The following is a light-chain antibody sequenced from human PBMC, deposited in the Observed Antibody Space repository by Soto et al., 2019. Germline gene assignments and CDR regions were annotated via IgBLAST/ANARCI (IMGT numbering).Light chain of an antibody. CDR2: ATS. V-gene: IGKV1-27*01. CDR1: QGIAPY. CDR3: QKYNTAPLT. Sequence: DVQMTQSPSSLSAFVGDRVTITCRASQGIAPYLAWFQQKPGKVPKLLIYATSTLQSGVPSRFSGSGSGTDFTLTISSLQPEDGATYYFQKYNTAPLTFGGGTKVEIK. J-gene: IGKJ4*01.